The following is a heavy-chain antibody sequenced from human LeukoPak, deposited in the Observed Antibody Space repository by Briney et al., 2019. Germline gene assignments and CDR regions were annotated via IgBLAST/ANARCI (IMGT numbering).Heavy chain of an antibody. D-gene: IGHD2-21*01. CDR3: ARVVAARRWGYFDY. J-gene: IGHJ4*02. Sequence: PSETLSLTCTVSGGSISSYYWSWIRQPPGKGLEWIGYIYYSGSTNYNPSLKSRVTISVDTSKNQFSLKLSSVTAADTAVYYCARVVAARRWGYFDYWGQGTLVTVSS. CDR2: IYYSGST. V-gene: IGHV4-59*01. CDR1: GGSISSYY.